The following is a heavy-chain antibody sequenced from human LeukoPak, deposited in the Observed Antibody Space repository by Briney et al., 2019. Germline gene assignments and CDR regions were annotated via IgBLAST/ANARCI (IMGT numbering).Heavy chain of an antibody. CDR1: GGSISSSSYY. CDR2: IYYSGST. CDR3: ARHEGLFLLPYFDY. D-gene: IGHD1-26*01. Sequence: SETLSLTCTVSGGSISSSSYYWGWIRQPPGKGLEWIGSIYYSGSTYYNPSLKSRVTISVDTSKNQFSLKLSSVTAADTAVYYCARHEGLFLLPYFDYWGQGTLVTVSS. V-gene: IGHV4-39*01. J-gene: IGHJ4*02.